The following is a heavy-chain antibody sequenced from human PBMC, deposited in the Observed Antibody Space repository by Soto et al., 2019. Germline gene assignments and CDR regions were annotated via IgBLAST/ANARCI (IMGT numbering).Heavy chain of an antibody. CDR3: AGYRYASRYNSKGV. V-gene: IGHV6-1*01. CDR2: AYYRSKWYN. Sequence: PSQTLSLTCAISGDSVSSNSAVWNWIRQSPSRGLEWLGRAYYRSKWYNDYAVSVRSRITINPDTSKNQFSLQLNSVTPEDTAVFFCAGYRYASRYNSKGVWGQGNTVTVSS. J-gene: IGHJ6*02. CDR1: GDSVSSNSAV. D-gene: IGHD3-16*01.